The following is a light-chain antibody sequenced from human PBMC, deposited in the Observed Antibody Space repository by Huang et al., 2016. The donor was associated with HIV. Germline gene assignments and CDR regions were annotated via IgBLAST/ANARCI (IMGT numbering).Light chain of an antibody. CDR3: QQYGSSYT. Sequence: EIVLTQSPGTLSLSPGERATLSCRASQSVRSSYLAWYRQRPGQAPRLVIYGTSNRATGIPYRFSGSGSGTDFTLTISRLEPEDFAVYYCQQYGSSYTFGQGTKLEIK. CDR2: GTS. CDR1: QSVRSSY. J-gene: IGKJ2*01. V-gene: IGKV3-20*01.